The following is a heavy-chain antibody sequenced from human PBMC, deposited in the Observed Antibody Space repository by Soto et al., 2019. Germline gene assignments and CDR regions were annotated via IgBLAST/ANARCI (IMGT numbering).Heavy chain of an antibody. J-gene: IGHJ6*02. CDR3: ARDLGGSSTIYYGPTEYYGMDV. D-gene: IGHD2-15*01. CDR1: GFTFSSYG. Sequence: QVQLVESGGGVVQPGRSLRLSCAASGFTFSSYGMHWVRQAPGKGLEWVAVISYDGSNKYYADSVKGRFTISRDNSKNTLYLQTNSLRAEDTAVYYCARDLGGSSTIYYGPTEYYGMDVWGQGTTVTVSS. V-gene: IGHV3-30*03. CDR2: ISYDGSNK.